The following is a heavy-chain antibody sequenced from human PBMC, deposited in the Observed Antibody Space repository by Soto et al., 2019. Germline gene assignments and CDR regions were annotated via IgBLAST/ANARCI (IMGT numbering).Heavy chain of an antibody. CDR1: GGTFSSYA. Sequence: QVQLVQSGAEVKKPGSSVEVSCKASGGTFSSYAISWVRQAPGQGLEWMGGIIPIFGTANYAQKFQGRVTITADESTSTAYMELSSLRSEDTAVYYCARDREGSSGWYYFDYWGQGTLVTVSS. CDR3: ARDREGSSGWYYFDY. CDR2: IIPIFGTA. D-gene: IGHD6-19*01. J-gene: IGHJ4*02. V-gene: IGHV1-69*01.